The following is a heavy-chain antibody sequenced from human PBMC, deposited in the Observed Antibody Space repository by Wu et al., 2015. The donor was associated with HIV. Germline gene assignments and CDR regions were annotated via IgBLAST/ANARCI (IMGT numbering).Heavy chain of an antibody. Sequence: QVQLQQWGAGLLKPSETLSLTCAVYGGSFSGYYWSWIRQPPGKGLEWIGEINHSGSTNYNPSLKSRVTISVDTSKNQFSLKLSSVTAADTAVYYCATPIAARPQGAFDIWGQGTMVTVSS. J-gene: IGHJ3*02. CDR3: ATPIAARPQGAFDI. D-gene: IGHD6-6*01. CDR2: INHSGST. V-gene: IGHV4-34*01. CDR1: GGSFSGYY.